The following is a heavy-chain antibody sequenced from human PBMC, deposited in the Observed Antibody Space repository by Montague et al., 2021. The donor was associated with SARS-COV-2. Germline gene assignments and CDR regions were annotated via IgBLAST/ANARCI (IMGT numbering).Heavy chain of an antibody. CDR1: GYSISSGYY. CDR3: ARDVRYYDFWSGRAQTSPAY. V-gene: IGHV4-38-2*02. D-gene: IGHD3-3*01. CDR2: IYHSGST. Sequence: SETLSLTCTVSGYSISSGYYWCWIRQPPGKGLEWIGSIYHSGSTYYNPSLKSRVTISVDTSKNQFSLKLSSVTAADTAVYYCARDVRYYDFWSGRAQTSPAYWGQGTLVTVSS. J-gene: IGHJ4*02.